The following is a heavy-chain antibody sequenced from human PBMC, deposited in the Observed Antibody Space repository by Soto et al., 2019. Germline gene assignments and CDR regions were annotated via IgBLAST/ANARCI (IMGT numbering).Heavy chain of an antibody. V-gene: IGHV3-30*18. CDR1: GFTFSSYG. J-gene: IGHJ4*02. Sequence: PGGSLRLSCAASGFTFSSYGMHWVRQAPGKGLEWVAVISYDGSNKYYADSVKGRFTISRDNSKNTLYLQMNSLRAEDTAVYYCAKDLGMVPDPGYNRYYLAYSAQGTLVTVSS. D-gene: IGHD3-10*01. CDR3: AKDLGMVPDPGYNRYYLAY. CDR2: ISYDGSNK.